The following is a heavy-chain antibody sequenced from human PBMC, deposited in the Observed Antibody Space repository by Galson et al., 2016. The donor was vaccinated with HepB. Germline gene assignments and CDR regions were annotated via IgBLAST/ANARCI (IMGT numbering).Heavy chain of an antibody. CDR3: ARSFSSGWSPIDY. D-gene: IGHD6-19*01. CDR1: GFTVSTNY. CDR2: FYSAYST. V-gene: IGHV3-66*01. Sequence: LRLSCAASGFTVSTNYMNWVRQAPGKGLEWVSTFYSAYSTYYAESVKGRFTISRDTSKNTLYLQLNSLRAEDAAVYYCARSFSSGWSPIDYWGQGALVTVSS. J-gene: IGHJ4*02.